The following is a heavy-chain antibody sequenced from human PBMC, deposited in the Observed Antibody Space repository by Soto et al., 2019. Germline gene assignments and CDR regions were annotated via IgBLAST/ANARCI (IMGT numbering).Heavy chain of an antibody. D-gene: IGHD3-10*01. CDR1: GDTLNSYS. J-gene: IGHJ4*02. V-gene: IGHV1-69*02. CDR3: ASSYGSGYRAFDY. CDR2: VNPIVSMS. Sequence: QVQLVQSGAEWKRPGSSVKVSCKASGDTLNSYSFNWLRQAPGLGLEWMGRVNPIVSMSNYAQKFQGRVTMTADKSTSTAYMELSSLRSEDTAIYYCASSYGSGYRAFDYWGQGALVTVSS.